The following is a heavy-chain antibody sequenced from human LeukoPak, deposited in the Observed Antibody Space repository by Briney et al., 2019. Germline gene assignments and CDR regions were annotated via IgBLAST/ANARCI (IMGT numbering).Heavy chain of an antibody. CDR3: ARDYSSSFDRSWRY. J-gene: IGHJ4*02. CDR1: GYTFTGYY. V-gene: IGHV1-2*06. D-gene: IGHD6-13*01. Sequence: ASVKVSCKASGYTFTGYYVHWVRQAPGQGLEWMGRINPNSGGTNYAQKFQGRVTMTRDTSISTAYMELSRLRSDDTAVYYCARDYSSSFDRSWRYRGQGTLVTVSS. CDR2: INPNSGGT.